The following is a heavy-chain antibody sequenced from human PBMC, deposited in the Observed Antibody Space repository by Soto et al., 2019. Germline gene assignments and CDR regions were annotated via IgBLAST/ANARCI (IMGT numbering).Heavy chain of an antibody. D-gene: IGHD3-22*01. Sequence: QVQLVESGGGVVQPGRSLRLSCAASEFTFSSYGMHWVRQAPGKGLEWVAVISYDGSNKYYADSVKGRFTISRDNSKNTLYLQMNSLRAEDTAVYYCAKDRYHSEYYYDSSGRRYSDYWGQGTLVTVSS. V-gene: IGHV3-30*18. J-gene: IGHJ4*02. CDR1: EFTFSSYG. CDR2: ISYDGSNK. CDR3: AKDRYHSEYYYDSSGRRYSDY.